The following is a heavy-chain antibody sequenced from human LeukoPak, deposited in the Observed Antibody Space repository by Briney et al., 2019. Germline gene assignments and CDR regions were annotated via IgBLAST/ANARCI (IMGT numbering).Heavy chain of an antibody. J-gene: IGHJ5*02. V-gene: IGHV1-24*01. D-gene: IGHD3-10*01. CDR1: GYTLTELS. Sequence: ASVKVSCKVSGYTLTELSMHWVRQAPGKGLGWMGGFDPEDGETIYAQKFQGRVTMTEDTSTDTAYMELSSLRSEDTAVYYCATSERITMVRPLPFDPWGQGTLVTVSS. CDR2: FDPEDGET. CDR3: ATSERITMVRPLPFDP.